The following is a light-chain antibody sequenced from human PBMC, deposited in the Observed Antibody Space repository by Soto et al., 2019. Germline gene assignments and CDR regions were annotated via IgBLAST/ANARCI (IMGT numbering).Light chain of an antibody. J-gene: IGKJ1*01. V-gene: IGKV1-5*03. CDR1: QSVSYW. CDR3: QHFIGSSST. Sequence: DIQMTQSPSTLSASVGDRVTITCRASQSVSYWLAWFQQKPGKVPKVLISKASRLESGVPSRFSGSGSGTEFTLTISSLQPDDFATYYCQHFIGSSSTFGQGTKVDIK. CDR2: KAS.